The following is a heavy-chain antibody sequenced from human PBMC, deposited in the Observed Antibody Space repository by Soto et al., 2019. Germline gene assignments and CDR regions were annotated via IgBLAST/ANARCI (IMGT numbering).Heavy chain of an antibody. Sequence: GGSLRLSCAASGFTFNNAWMNWVRQAPGKGLEWVGRIKSEINGGTTDYAATVKGRFTISRDDSKNTLYLQMSSLKSEDTAVYYCTTEAATTPTAYDYWGQGTLVTVS. D-gene: IGHD1-1*01. V-gene: IGHV3-15*05. J-gene: IGHJ4*02. CDR3: TTEAATTPTAYDY. CDR1: GFTFNNAW. CDR2: IKSEINGGTT.